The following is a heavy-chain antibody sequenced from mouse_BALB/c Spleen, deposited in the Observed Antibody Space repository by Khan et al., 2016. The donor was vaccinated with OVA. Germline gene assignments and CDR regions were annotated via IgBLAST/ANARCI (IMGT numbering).Heavy chain of an antibody. J-gene: IGHJ2*01. V-gene: IGHV1-7*01. D-gene: IGHD1-1*01. CDR1: GYTFINYW. CDR2: INPSTGYP. Sequence: QIQLVQSGAELAKPRASVKMSCKASGYTFINYWILWVKQRPGQGLEWIGYINPSTGYPEYNQNFKDKATLTADKSSSTAYMQLSSLTSEDSAVYYCARRGLRWDFDYGGQGTTLTVSS. CDR3: ARRGLRWDFDY.